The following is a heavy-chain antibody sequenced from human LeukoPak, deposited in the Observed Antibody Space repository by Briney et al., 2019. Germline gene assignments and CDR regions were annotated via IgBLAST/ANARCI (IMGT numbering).Heavy chain of an antibody. CDR1: GFTFSTYA. D-gene: IGHD2-2*01. CDR3: ARGHCSSTSCPHTIYGMDV. V-gene: IGHV3-30-3*01. J-gene: IGHJ6*02. Sequence: GGSLRLSCAASGFTFSTYAMHWVRQAPGKGLEWVAVITYDGNNKYYADSVKGRFTISRDNSKNTLYLQMNSLRAEDTAVYYCARGHCSSTSCPHTIYGMDVWGQGTTVTVSS. CDR2: ITYDGNNK.